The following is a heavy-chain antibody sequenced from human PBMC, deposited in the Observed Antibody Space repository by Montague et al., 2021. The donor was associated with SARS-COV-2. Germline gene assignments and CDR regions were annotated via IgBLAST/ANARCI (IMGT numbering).Heavy chain of an antibody. J-gene: IGHJ6*04. D-gene: IGHD6-19*01. CDR2: LYTSGST. CDR3: ARESGYSSGWRYYYGMDV. V-gene: IGHV4-4*07. Sequence: SETLSLTCTVSGCSISNYYWTCIRQPSGKVLEWIGRLYTSGSTTYNPSLKSRVTMSVDTSKNQFSLNVTSVTAADTAIYYCARESGYSSGWRYYYGMDVWGKGTTVTVSP. CDR1: GCSISNYY.